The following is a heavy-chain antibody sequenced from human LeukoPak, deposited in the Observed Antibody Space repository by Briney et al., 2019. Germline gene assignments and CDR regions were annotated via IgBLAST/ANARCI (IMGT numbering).Heavy chain of an antibody. D-gene: IGHD2-2*01. V-gene: IGHV4-34*01. CDR1: GGSFSGYY. CDR2: INHSGST. J-gene: IGHJ5*02. Sequence: PSETLSLTCAVYGGSFSGYYWSWVRQPPGEGLEWIGEINHSGSTNYNPSLKSRVTISVDTSKNQFSLKLSSVTAADTAVYYCAREYCSSTSCYAKAKNWFDPWGQGTLVTVSS. CDR3: AREYCSSTSCYAKAKNWFDP.